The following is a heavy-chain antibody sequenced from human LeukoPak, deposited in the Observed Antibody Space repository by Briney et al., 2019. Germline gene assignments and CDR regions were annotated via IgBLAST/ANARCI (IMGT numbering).Heavy chain of an antibody. D-gene: IGHD1-26*01. J-gene: IGHJ4*02. CDR3: AKGGSYAPLDY. CDR2: ISTSGGDT. Sequence: GGPLRLSCAASGFTFTDSAMTWVRQAPGKGLEWVSAISTSGGDTIYTDSVKDRFTISRDNSKNTLYLQMNSLRAEDTAIYYCAKGGSYAPLDYWGQGTLVTVSS. CDR1: GFTFTDSA. V-gene: IGHV3-23*01.